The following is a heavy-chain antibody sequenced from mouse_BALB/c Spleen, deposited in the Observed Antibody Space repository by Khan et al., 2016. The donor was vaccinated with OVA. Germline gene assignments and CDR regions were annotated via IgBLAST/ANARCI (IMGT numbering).Heavy chain of an antibody. V-gene: IGHV1-18*01. CDR1: GYTFTDYY. J-gene: IGHJ1*01. CDR2: INPNNGDI. CDR3: VRGLFGV. Sequence: VQLQQSGPELVKPGASVKMPCKASGYTFTDYYMKWVKQSPGKSLEWIGDINPNNGDIFYNPKFKGKATLTVDKSSSTAFMQLNSLTSEDSAVYYCVRGLFGVWGAGTTVTVSS.